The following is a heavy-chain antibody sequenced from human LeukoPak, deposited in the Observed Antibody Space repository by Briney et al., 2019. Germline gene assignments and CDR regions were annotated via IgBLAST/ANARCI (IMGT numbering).Heavy chain of an antibody. CDR2: ISSSSSTI. V-gene: IGHV3-48*04. CDR1: GFTFSSYS. D-gene: IGHD3-9*01. J-gene: IGHJ4*02. Sequence: GGSLRLSCAASGFTFSSYSMNWVRQAPGKGLEWVSYISSSSSTIYYADSVKGRFPISRDNAKNSLYLQMNRLRAEDTAVYYCALQNYDILTGPGYWGQGTLVTVSS. CDR3: ALQNYDILTGPGY.